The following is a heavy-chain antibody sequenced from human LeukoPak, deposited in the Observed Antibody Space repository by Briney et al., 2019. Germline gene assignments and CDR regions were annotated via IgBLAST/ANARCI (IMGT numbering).Heavy chain of an antibody. J-gene: IGHJ4*02. Sequence: PSAILSLTCTVTRGSISSLYWSWIRQPPGKGLEWIGNIYYTVSTNYNPSLKSRVTISVDTSKNQLSLKLSSVTAADTAVYYCARGRGYSYGSPLDYWGQGSLVTASA. V-gene: IGHV4-59*11. CDR2: IYYTVST. CDR3: ARGRGYSYGSPLDY. CDR1: RGSISSLY. D-gene: IGHD5-18*01.